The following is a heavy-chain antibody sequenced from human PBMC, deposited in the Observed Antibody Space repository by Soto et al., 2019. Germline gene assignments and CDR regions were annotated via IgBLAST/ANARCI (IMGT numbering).Heavy chain of an antibody. CDR1: GGSISGSY. CDR2: VYYTGST. V-gene: IGHV4-59*01. J-gene: IGHJ4*02. CDR3: ARSVAVPGAHIDY. D-gene: IGHD6-19*01. Sequence: SETLSLTCSVSGGSISGSYWSWIRQSPGKGLEWLGYVYYTGSTNYSPSLRSRVSISVDTSKNEFSLRLSSVTAADTAVYFCARSVAVPGAHIDYWGQGTQVNVS.